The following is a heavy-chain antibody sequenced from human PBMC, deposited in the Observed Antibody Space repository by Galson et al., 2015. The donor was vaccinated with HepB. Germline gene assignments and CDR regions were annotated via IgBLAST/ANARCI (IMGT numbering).Heavy chain of an antibody. J-gene: IGHJ5*02. Sequence: SLRLSCAASGFTFSSYDMHWVRQATGKGLEWVSAIGTAGDTYYPGSVKGRFTISRENAKNSLYLQMNSLRAGDTAVYYCALSVPGGNWFDPWGQGTLVTVSS. V-gene: IGHV3-13*04. D-gene: IGHD3-16*01. CDR1: GFTFSSYD. CDR2: IGTAGDT. CDR3: ALSVPGGNWFDP.